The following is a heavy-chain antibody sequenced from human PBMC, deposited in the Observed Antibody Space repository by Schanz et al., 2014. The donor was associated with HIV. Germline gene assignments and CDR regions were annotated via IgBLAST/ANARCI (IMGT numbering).Heavy chain of an antibody. CDR2: INPKSGNT. CDR1: GSTFPDLD. Sequence: QVQLVQSGAEVKRPGASVPVSCMAVGSTFPDLDINWVRQAAGQGLEWMAWINPKSGNTGYARKFQGRVTMTTDTSTSTAYMELRNLRSDDTAVYYCARDLRVVPAASDNWFDPWGQGTLVTVSS. CDR3: ARDLRVVPAASDNWFDP. D-gene: IGHD2-2*01. V-gene: IGHV1-8*01. J-gene: IGHJ5*02.